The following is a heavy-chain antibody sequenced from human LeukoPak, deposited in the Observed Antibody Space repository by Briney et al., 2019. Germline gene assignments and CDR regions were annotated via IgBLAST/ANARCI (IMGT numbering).Heavy chain of an antibody. J-gene: IGHJ4*02. Sequence: PSETLSLTCAVYGGSFSGYYWSWLRQPPGKGLGGMGEINHSGSTNYNPSLTSRGTISVDTSKNQFSLKLSSVTAADTAVYYCARVTVAMIVVVYVLDYWGQGTLVTVSS. V-gene: IGHV4-34*01. CDR2: INHSGST. CDR3: ARVTVAMIVVVYVLDY. D-gene: IGHD3-22*01. CDR1: GGSFSGYY.